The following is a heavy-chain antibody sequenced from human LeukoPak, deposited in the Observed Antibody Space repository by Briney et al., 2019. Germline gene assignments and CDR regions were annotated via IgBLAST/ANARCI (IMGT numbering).Heavy chain of an antibody. J-gene: IGHJ4*02. V-gene: IGHV3-30*18. Sequence: GGSLRLSCAASGFTFSSYGMHWVRQAPGKGLEWVAVISYDGSNKYYADSVKGRFTISRDNSKNTLYLQMNSLRAEDTAVYYCAKPLIAAAGPTYFDYWGQGTLVTVSS. CDR1: GFTFSSYG. D-gene: IGHD6-13*01. CDR3: AKPLIAAAGPTYFDY. CDR2: ISYDGSNK.